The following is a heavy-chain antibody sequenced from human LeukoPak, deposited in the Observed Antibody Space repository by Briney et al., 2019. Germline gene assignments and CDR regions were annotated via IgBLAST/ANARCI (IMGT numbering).Heavy chain of an antibody. CDR1: GFTFSSYG. D-gene: IGHD2-2*01. Sequence: GGSLRLSCAASGFTFSSYGMHWVRQAPGKGLEWAAFIRYDGSNKYYADSVKGRFTISRDNSKNTLYLQMNSLRAEDTAVYYCAKLVRQSSTSCFWGQGTLVTVSS. J-gene: IGHJ4*02. CDR3: AKLVRQSSTSCF. V-gene: IGHV3-30*02. CDR2: IRYDGSNK.